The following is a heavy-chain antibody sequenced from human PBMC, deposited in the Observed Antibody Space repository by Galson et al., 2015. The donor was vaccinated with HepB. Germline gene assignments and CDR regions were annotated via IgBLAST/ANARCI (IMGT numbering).Heavy chain of an antibody. D-gene: IGHD3-10*01. J-gene: IGHJ5*02. Sequence: QSGAEVKKPGESLKISCKGSGYTFTSYGISWVRQAPGQGLEWMGWISAYNGNTNYAQKLQGRVTMTTDTSTSTAYMELRSLRSDDTAVYYCARVAWFGELLEVFEWFDPWGQGTLVTVSS. V-gene: IGHV1-18*04. CDR1: GYTFTSYG. CDR3: ARVAWFGELLEVFEWFDP. CDR2: ISAYNGNT.